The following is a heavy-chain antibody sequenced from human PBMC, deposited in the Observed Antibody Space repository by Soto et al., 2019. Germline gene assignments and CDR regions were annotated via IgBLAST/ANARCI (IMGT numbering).Heavy chain of an antibody. Sequence: QVQLMQSGAEVKKPESSVKVSCKVSGGTFSNYAIDWVRLAPGHGLEWMGGIVPILGTTYYTQKFQGRARIIADDSTNTAYLEMRSLRSEDTAIYYCARVEAVAGLYNYHGLDVWGQGTAVTVSS. CDR3: ARVEAVAGLYNYHGLDV. J-gene: IGHJ6*02. CDR1: GGTFSNYA. V-gene: IGHV1-69*11. CDR2: IVPILGTT. D-gene: IGHD6-19*01.